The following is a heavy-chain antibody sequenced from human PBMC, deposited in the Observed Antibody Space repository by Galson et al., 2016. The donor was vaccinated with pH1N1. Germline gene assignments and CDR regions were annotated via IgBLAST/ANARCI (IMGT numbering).Heavy chain of an antibody. Sequence: QSGAEVKKPGDSLKISCKVSGYNFTNYWIGWVRQMPGKGLEWMGIIYPGDSDTRYSPSFQGQVTISADKSTSTAYLQWSSLKASDPAIYYCARYAVTYYYDSSGYPDWYFDLWGRGTLVTVSS. V-gene: IGHV5-51*03. CDR1: GYNFTNYW. CDR2: IYPGDSDT. D-gene: IGHD3-22*01. CDR3: ARYAVTYYYDSSGYPDWYFDL. J-gene: IGHJ2*01.